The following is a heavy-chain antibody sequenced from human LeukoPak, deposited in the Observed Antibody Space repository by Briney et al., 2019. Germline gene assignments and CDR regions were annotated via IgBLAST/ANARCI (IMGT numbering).Heavy chain of an antibody. CDR2: IKQDGSEK. J-gene: IGHJ4*02. CDR3: ARAVAGTSPVDY. CDR1: GFTFSSYW. V-gene: IGHV3-7*01. D-gene: IGHD6-19*01. Sequence: GGSLRLSCAASGFTFSSYWKSWVRQAPGKGLEWVANIKQDGSEKYYVDSVKGRFTISRDNVKNLLYLQMNSLRAEDTAVYYCARAVAGTSPVDYWGQGTLVTVSS.